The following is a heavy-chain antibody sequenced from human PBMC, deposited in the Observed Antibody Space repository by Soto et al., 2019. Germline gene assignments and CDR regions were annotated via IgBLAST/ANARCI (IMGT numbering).Heavy chain of an antibody. CDR2: ISGSGGST. CDR3: AKDFIVVVPAAIVSYYYMDV. CDR1: GFTFSSYA. D-gene: IGHD2-2*01. J-gene: IGHJ6*03. V-gene: IGHV3-23*01. Sequence: GGSLRLSCAASGFTFSSYAMSWVRQAPGKGLEWVSAISGSGGSTYYADSVKGRFTISRDNSKNTLYLQMNSLRAEDTAVYYCAKDFIVVVPAAIVSYYYMDVWGKGTTVTVSS.